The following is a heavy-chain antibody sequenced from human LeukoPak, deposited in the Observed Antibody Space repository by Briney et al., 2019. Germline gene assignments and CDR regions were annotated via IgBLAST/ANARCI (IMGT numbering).Heavy chain of an antibody. CDR2: IYYSGST. CDR3: ARDISYCSGGSCYDDAFDI. J-gene: IGHJ3*02. Sequence: SETLSLTCTVSGGSISSYYWSWIRQPPGKGLEWIGYIYYSGSTNYNPSLKSRVTISVDTSKNPFSLKLSSVTAADTAVYYCARDISYCSGGSCYDDAFDIWGQGTMVTVSS. V-gene: IGHV4-59*01. CDR1: GGSISSYY. D-gene: IGHD2-15*01.